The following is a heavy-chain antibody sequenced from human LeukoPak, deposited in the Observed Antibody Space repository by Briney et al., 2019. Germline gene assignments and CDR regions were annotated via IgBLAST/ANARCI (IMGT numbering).Heavy chain of an antibody. V-gene: IGHV1-46*01. CDR1: GYTFTSYY. CDR2: INPSGGST. CDR3: ARDPDGTMQGDI. D-gene: IGHD3-10*01. Sequence: ASVKVSCKASGYTFTSYYMHWVRQAPGQGLEWMGIINPSGGSTSYAQKLQGRVTMTTDTSTSTAYMELRSLGSDDTAVYYCARDPDGTMQGDIWGQGTMVTISS. J-gene: IGHJ3*02.